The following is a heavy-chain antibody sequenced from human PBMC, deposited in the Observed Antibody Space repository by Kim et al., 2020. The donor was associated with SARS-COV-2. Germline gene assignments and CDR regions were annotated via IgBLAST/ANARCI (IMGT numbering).Heavy chain of an antibody. V-gene: IGHV3-30-3*01. D-gene: IGHD3-9*01. CDR2: ISYDGSNK. Sequence: GGSLRLSCAASGFTFSSYAMHWVRQAPGKGLEWVAVISYDGSNKYYADSVKGRFTISRDNSKNTLYLQMNSLRAEDTAVYYCARDSPGEEGFDWLLTHYYYYYGMDVWGQGTTVTVSS. CDR3: ARDSPGEEGFDWLLTHYYYYYGMDV. J-gene: IGHJ6*02. CDR1: GFTFSSYA.